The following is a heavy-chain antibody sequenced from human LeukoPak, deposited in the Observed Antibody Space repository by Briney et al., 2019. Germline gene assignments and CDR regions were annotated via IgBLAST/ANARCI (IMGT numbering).Heavy chain of an antibody. Sequence: PETLSLTCAVYGGSFSGYYWSWIRQPPGKGLEWIGEINHSGSTNYNPSLKSRVTISVDTSKNQFSLKLSSVTAADTAVYYCARGRGAHSYGYGSFDYWGQGTLVTVSS. J-gene: IGHJ4*02. CDR3: ARGRGAHSYGYGSFDY. V-gene: IGHV4-34*01. CDR1: GGSFSGYY. D-gene: IGHD5-18*01. CDR2: INHSGST.